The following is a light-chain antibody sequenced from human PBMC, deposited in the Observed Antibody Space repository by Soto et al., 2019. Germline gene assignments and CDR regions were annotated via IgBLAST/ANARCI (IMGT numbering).Light chain of an antibody. J-gene: IGKJ2*01. CDR2: KAS. CDR3: QQYNSYSPYT. CDR1: QSISSW. V-gene: IGKV1-5*03. Sequence: DIQVTQSPSTLSASVGDRVTITCRASQSISSWLAWYQQKPGKAPKLLIYKASSLESGVPSRFSGSGSGTEFTLTISRLQPDDFATYYCQQYNSYSPYTFGQGTKLEIK.